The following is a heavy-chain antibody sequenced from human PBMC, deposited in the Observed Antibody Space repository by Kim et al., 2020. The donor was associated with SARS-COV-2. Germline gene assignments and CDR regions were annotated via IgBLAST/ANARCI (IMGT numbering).Heavy chain of an antibody. D-gene: IGHD6-13*01. Sequence: GGSLRLSCAASGFTFSSYSMNWVRQAPGKGLEWVSSISSSSSYIYYADSVKGRFTISRDNAKNSLYLQMNSLRAEDTAVYYCARGMGGKIAAAGIGLAAGSPWGQGTLVTVSS. CDR1: GFTFSSYS. CDR3: ARGMGGKIAAAGIGLAAGSP. V-gene: IGHV3-21*04. CDR2: ISSSSSYI. J-gene: IGHJ5*02.